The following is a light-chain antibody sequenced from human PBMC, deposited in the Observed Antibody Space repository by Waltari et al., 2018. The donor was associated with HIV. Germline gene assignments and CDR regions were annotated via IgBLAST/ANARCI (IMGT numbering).Light chain of an antibody. J-gene: IGLJ2*01. CDR2: GSG. Sequence: QSVLTQPPSVSGAPGQRVTISCTGSSPNIGAGSVLPLYQQLPGTAPKLLIYGSGNRPSGVPDRFSGSKSGTSASLAITGLQAEDEADYYCQSYDSSLTGSVFGGGTKLTVL. CDR1: SPNIGAGSV. V-gene: IGLV1-40*01. CDR3: QSYDSSLTGSV.